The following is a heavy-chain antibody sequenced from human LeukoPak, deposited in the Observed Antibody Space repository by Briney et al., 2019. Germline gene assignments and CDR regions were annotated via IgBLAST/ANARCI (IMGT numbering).Heavy chain of an antibody. CDR1: GFTFSSYW. J-gene: IGHJ6*03. Sequence: QAGGSLRLSCAASGFTFSSYWMSWVRQAPGKGLEWVANIKQDGSEKYYVDSVKGRFTISRDNAKNSLYLQMNSLRAEDTAVYYCARDGLSVVTRADYYYYMDVWGKGTTVTVSS. CDR2: IKQDGSEK. CDR3: ARDGLSVVTRADYYYYMDV. D-gene: IGHD4-23*01. V-gene: IGHV3-7*01.